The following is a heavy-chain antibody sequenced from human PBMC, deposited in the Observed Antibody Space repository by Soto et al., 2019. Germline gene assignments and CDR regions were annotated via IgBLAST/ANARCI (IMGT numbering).Heavy chain of an antibody. V-gene: IGHV4-31*03. CDR3: ASSLKGGWTWDH. J-gene: IGHJ4*02. D-gene: IGHD6-19*01. CDR1: GASISSGAYY. CDR2: IYYTGGT. Sequence: QVQLQESGTGLVKPSQTLSLICNVSGASISSGAYYWSWVRQFPGKVLEWIGYIYYTGGTYYTPSLKSRLFISVDTSKNTFALNLNSVTAPDTAVDYCASSLKGGWTWDHWGQGTLVTVSS.